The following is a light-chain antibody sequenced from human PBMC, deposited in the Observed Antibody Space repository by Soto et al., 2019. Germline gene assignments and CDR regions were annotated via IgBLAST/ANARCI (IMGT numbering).Light chain of an antibody. V-gene: IGKV1-5*03. J-gene: IGKJ1*01. CDR3: QQYNNHPRT. CDR2: RAS. Sequence: DIQMTQFPSTLSASVGDRVTITCRASQSVDTWLAWYQQKPGKAPSLLIYRASSLESGVPSRFSGSGSGTEFTLTIRSLQPDDFATYYCQQYNNHPRTFGQGTKVQVK. CDR1: QSVDTW.